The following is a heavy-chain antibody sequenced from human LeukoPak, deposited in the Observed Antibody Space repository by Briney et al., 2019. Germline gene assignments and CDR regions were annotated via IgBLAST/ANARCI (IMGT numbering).Heavy chain of an antibody. Sequence: SETLSLTCTVSGGSISSYYWSWIRQPPGKGLEWIGYIYYSGSTNYNPSLKSRVTISVDTSKNQFSLKLSSVTAADTAVYYCASRWVVGATTDYWGQGTLVTVSS. V-gene: IGHV4-59*08. CDR2: IYYSGST. CDR3: ASRWVVGATTDY. J-gene: IGHJ4*02. D-gene: IGHD1-26*01. CDR1: GGSISSYY.